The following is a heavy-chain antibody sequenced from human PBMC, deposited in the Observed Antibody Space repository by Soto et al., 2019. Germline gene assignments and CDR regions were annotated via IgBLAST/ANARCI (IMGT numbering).Heavy chain of an antibody. CDR3: ASFALTGPAYYGMDV. J-gene: IGHJ6*01. Sequence: GASLKVSCKASGCTFSSYAISWVRQAPGQGLEWMGGIIPIFGTANYAQKFQGRVTITADESTSTAYMELSSLRSEDTAVYYCASFALTGPAYYGMDVWGQGTTVTISS. V-gene: IGHV1-69*13. CDR2: IIPIFGTA. CDR1: GCTFSSYA. D-gene: IGHD3-9*01.